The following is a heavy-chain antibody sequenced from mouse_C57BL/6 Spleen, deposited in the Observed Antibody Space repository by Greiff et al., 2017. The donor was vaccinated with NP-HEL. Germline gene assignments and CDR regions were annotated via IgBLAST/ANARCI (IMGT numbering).Heavy chain of an antibody. J-gene: IGHJ3*01. CDR1: GFSFTSYG. CDR2: ICGDGST. Sequence: VKLMESGPGLVAPSQCLSISCTVSGFSFTSYGVSWVRQPPGKGLEWLGVICGDGSTNYYSALISSLSTSTDNSNSQVFLKLNRLQTDDTATYDSAKDEGTAFAYWGQGTLVTVSA. CDR3: AKDEGTAFAY. D-gene: IGHD1-2*01. V-gene: IGHV2-3*01.